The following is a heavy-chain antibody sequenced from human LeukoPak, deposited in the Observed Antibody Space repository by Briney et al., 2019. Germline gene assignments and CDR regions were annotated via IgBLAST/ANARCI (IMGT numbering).Heavy chain of an antibody. Sequence: GGSLRLSCAASGFTVSSNYMSWVRQAPGKGLEWVSVIYSGGSPYYADSVKGRFTISRDNSKNTLYLQMSSLRAEDTAVYYCARGAGTRDGYNYDYWGQGTLVTVSS. CDR2: IYSGGSP. J-gene: IGHJ4*02. CDR1: GFTVSSNY. V-gene: IGHV3-53*01. D-gene: IGHD5-24*01. CDR3: ARGAGTRDGYNYDY.